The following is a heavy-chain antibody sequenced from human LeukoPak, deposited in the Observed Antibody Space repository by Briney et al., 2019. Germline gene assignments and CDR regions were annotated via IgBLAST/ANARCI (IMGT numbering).Heavy chain of an antibody. V-gene: IGHV1-2*02. CDR3: ARNTATDLYYFDY. CDR1: GYTFTGYY. Sequence: GASVKVSCKTSGYTFTGYYMHWVRQAPGQGLEWMGWINPNSGGTNYAQKFQGRVTVTRDTSISTAFMELSRLRSDDTAVYYCARNTATDLYYFDYWGQGTLVTVSS. CDR2: INPNSGGT. J-gene: IGHJ4*02. D-gene: IGHD5-18*01.